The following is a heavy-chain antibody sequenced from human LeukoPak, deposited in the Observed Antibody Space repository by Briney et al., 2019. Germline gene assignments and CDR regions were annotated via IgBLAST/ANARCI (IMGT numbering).Heavy chain of an antibody. CDR1: GFTFSSYA. V-gene: IGHV3-64*01. CDR3: ARDGVYCSGGSCYSVSASDI. Sequence: GGSLRLSCAASGFTFSSYAMHWVRQAPGKGLEYVSAISSNGGSTYYANSVKGRFTISRDNSKNTLYLQMGSLRAEDMAVYYCARDGVYCSGGSCYSVSASDIWGQGTMVTVSS. D-gene: IGHD2-15*01. CDR2: ISSNGGST. J-gene: IGHJ3*02.